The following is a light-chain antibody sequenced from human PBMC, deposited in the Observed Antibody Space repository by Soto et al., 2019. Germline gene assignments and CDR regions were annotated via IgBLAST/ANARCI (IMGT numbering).Light chain of an antibody. V-gene: IGKV3-20*01. CDR3: QQYGSSRRT. CDR2: GAS. J-gene: IGKJ2*01. CDR1: QSVSSSY. Sequence: EIVLTQSPGTLPLSPGERATLSCRASQSVSSSYLAWYQQKPGQAPRLLIYGASSRATGIPDRFSGSGSGTDFTLTISRLEPEDFAVYYCQQYGSSRRTFGQGTKLEIK.